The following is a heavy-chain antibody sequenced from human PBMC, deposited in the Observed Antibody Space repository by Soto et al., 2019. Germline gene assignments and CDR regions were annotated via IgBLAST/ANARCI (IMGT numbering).Heavy chain of an antibody. D-gene: IGHD5-12*01. CDR2: IYYSGST. V-gene: IGHV4-61*01. CDR1: GGSVSSGSYY. J-gene: IGHJ3*02. CDR3: AREQRRASGVATITLVPDAFDI. Sequence: PSETLSLTCTVSGGSVSSGSYYWSWIRQPPGKGLEWIGYIYYSGSTNYNPSLKSRVTISVDTSKNQFSLKLSSVTAADTAVYYCAREQRRASGVATITLVPDAFDIWGQGTMVTVSS.